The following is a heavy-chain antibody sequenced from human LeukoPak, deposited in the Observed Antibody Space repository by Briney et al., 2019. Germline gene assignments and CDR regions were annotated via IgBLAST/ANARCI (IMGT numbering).Heavy chain of an antibody. CDR2: INHSEST. Sequence: KPSETLSLTCAVYGGSFSGYYWSWIRQPPGKGLEWIGEINHSESTNYNPSLKSRVTISVDTSKNQFSLKLSSVTAADTAVYYCARGRFGELMGWFDPWGQGTLVTVSS. D-gene: IGHD3-10*01. V-gene: IGHV4-34*01. J-gene: IGHJ5*02. CDR1: GGSFSGYY. CDR3: ARGRFGELMGWFDP.